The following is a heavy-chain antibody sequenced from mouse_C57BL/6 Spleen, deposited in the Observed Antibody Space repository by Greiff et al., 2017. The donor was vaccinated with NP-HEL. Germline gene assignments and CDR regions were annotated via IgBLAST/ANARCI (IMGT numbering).Heavy chain of an antibody. Sequence: VKLVESGPELVKPGASVKISCKASGYAFSSSWMNWVKQRPGKGLEWIGRIYPGDGDTNYNGKFEGKATLTADKSSSTAYMQLSSLTSEDSAVYFCARSLYDGYLAWFAYWGQGTLVTVSA. J-gene: IGHJ3*01. V-gene: IGHV1-82*01. D-gene: IGHD2-3*01. CDR3: ARSLYDGYLAWFAY. CDR1: GYAFSSSW. CDR2: IYPGDGDT.